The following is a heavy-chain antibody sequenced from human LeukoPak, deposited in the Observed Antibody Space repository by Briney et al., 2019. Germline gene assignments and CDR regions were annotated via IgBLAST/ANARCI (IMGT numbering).Heavy chain of an antibody. J-gene: IGHJ6*03. CDR1: GFTFSNAW. CDR2: INHSGST. Sequence: GSLRLSCAASGFTFSNAWMSWIRQPPGKGLEWIGEINHSGSTNYNPSLKSRVTISVDTSKNQFSLKLSSVTAADTAVYYCARGGGCSGGSCRPRYYYYYMDVWGKGTTVTVSS. D-gene: IGHD2-15*01. CDR3: ARGGGCSGGSCRPRYYYYYMDV. V-gene: IGHV4-34*01.